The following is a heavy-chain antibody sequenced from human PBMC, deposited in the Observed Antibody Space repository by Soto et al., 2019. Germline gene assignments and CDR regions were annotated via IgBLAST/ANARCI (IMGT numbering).Heavy chain of an antibody. D-gene: IGHD3-22*01. J-gene: IGHJ6*02. CDR1: GGSFSAYY. Sequence: PSETLSPTCAVYGGSFSAYYWSWIRQPPGKGLEWIGEIDHSGSTNYNPSLESRVTISVDTSKNQFSLKVSSVTAADTAVYHCSRSDRVIFYGMDVWGQGTTVTV. V-gene: IGHV4-34*01. CDR2: IDHSGST. CDR3: SRSDRVIFYGMDV.